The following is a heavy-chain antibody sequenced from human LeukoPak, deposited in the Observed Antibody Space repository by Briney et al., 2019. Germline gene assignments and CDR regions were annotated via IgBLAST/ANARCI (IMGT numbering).Heavy chain of an antibody. D-gene: IGHD6-19*01. V-gene: IGHV4-61*01. CDR2: IYYSGST. CDR1: GGSVSSGSYY. CDR3: ARAGGSGWHALDI. J-gene: IGHJ3*02. Sequence: SETLSLTCTVSGGSVSSGSYYWSWIRQPPGKGLEWIGYIYYSGSTNYNPSLKSRVTISVDTSKNQFSLKLSSVTAADTAVYYCARAGGSGWHALDIWGQGTMVTVSS.